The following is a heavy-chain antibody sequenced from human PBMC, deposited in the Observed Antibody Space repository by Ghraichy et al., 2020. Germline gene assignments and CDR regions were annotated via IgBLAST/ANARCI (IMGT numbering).Heavy chain of an antibody. CDR2: MNPNSGNT. CDR1: GYTFTSYD. Sequence: ASVKVSCKASGYTFTSYDINWVRQATGQGLEWMGWMNPNSGNTGYAQKFQGRVTMTRNTSISTAYMELSSLRSEDTAVYYCARAFWSGYLRTNTNWFDPWGQGTLVTVSS. CDR3: ARAFWSGYLRTNTNWFDP. D-gene: IGHD3-3*01. V-gene: IGHV1-8*01. J-gene: IGHJ5*02.